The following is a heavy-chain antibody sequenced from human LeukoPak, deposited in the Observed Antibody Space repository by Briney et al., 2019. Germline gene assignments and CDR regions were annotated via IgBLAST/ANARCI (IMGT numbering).Heavy chain of an antibody. CDR1: GYTLTELS. D-gene: IGHD5-18*01. CDR3: ATDRPPSEYSYGTLDY. J-gene: IGHJ4*02. CDR2: FDPEDGET. Sequence: GASVKVSCKVSGYTLTELSMHWVRQAPGKGLEWMGGFDPEDGETIYAQKFQGRVTMTEGTSTDTAYMELSSLRSEDTAVYYCATDRPPSEYSYGTLDYWGQGTLVTVSS. V-gene: IGHV1-24*01.